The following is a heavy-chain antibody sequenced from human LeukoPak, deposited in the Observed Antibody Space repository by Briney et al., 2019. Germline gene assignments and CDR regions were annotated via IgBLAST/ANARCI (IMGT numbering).Heavy chain of an antibody. J-gene: IGHJ3*02. D-gene: IGHD3-22*01. Sequence: SETLSLTCAVSGGSISSSNWWSWVRQPPGKGLEWIGEIYHSGSTNYNPSLKSRVTISVDRSKNQFSLKLSSVTAADTAVYYCAGATYYYDSSDDDAFDIWGQGTMVTVSS. CDR1: GGSISSSNW. V-gene: IGHV4-4*02. CDR3: AGATYYYDSSDDDAFDI. CDR2: IYHSGST.